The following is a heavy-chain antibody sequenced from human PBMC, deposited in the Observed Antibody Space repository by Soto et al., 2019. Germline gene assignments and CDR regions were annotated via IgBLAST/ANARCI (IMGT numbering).Heavy chain of an antibody. CDR1: GGTFSSYA. CDR3: ASGTSGSYYSIDY. J-gene: IGHJ4*02. D-gene: IGHD1-26*01. Sequence: SVKVSCKASGGTFSSYAISWVRQAPGRGLEWMGGIIPIFGTANYAQKFQGRVTITADESTSTAYMELSSLRSEDTAVYYCASGTSGSYYSIDYWGQGTLVTVSS. V-gene: IGHV1-69*13. CDR2: IIPIFGTA.